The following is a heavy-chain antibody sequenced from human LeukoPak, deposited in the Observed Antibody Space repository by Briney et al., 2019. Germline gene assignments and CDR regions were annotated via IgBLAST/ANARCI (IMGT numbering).Heavy chain of an antibody. CDR3: ARALGY. D-gene: IGHD3-16*01. Sequence: PGRSLRLSCAASGFTFDGYAMHWVRQVPGKGLEWVSGITWNSGSLGYADSVKGRFSISRDNAKNSLYLQMNSLRAEDTAVYYCARALGYWGQGTLVTVSS. J-gene: IGHJ4*02. CDR1: GFTFDGYA. CDR2: ITWNSGSL. V-gene: IGHV3-9*01.